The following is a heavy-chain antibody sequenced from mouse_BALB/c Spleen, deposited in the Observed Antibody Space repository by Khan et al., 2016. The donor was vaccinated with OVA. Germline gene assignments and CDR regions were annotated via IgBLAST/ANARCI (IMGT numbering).Heavy chain of an antibody. Sequence: DVMLVESGGGLVQPGGSRKLSCAASGFTFSDYGMAWVRQAPGKGPEWVAFISNLAYSIYYAATVTGRFTISREIAKNTLSLDMSTLRSEDTAMDYCARAWARDYWGQGTSVTVSS. CDR1: GFTFSDYG. CDR2: ISNLAYSI. J-gene: IGHJ4*01. CDR3: ARAWARDY. V-gene: IGHV5-15*02.